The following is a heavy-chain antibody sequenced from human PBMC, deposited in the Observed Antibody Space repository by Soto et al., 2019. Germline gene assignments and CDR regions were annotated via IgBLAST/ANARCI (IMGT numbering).Heavy chain of an antibody. Sequence: QVQLVQSGPEVKKPGASVKVSCKTPGYIFTTYSIAWVRQAPGQGLEWMGWINTYNGNTHYTQKFKDRVTVTTDTSTATAYMELSSLTSDDTAVYFCARGPQTSDFWGQGTLITVSS. J-gene: IGHJ4*02. D-gene: IGHD2-2*01. V-gene: IGHV1-18*01. CDR1: GYIFTTYS. CDR3: ARGPQTSDF. CDR2: INTYNGNT.